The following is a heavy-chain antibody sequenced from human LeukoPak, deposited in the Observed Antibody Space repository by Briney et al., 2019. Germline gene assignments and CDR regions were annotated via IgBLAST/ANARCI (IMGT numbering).Heavy chain of an antibody. V-gene: IGHV3-7*04. CDR1: GFTFSDYY. CDR2: IKQDGSKK. Sequence: GGSLRLSCAASGFTFSDYYMSWIRQAPGKGLEWVANIKQDGSKKSYVDSVKGRFTISRDNAKDSLYLQMNSLRAEDTAIYYCTRVGYIDEGIDYWGQGTLVTVSS. CDR3: TRVGYIDEGIDY. D-gene: IGHD5-24*01. J-gene: IGHJ4*02.